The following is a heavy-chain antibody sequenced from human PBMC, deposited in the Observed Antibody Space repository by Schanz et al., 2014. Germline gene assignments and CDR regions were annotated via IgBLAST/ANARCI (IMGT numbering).Heavy chain of an antibody. Sequence: EVQLVESGGGVVQPGRSLRLSCAASGFSVSNKYMYWVRQAPGKGLEWVSFIYIGGNTYYADSVKGRFSISRDNANNTLYLQMNTLRAEDTAVYYCAGPALWFGDNCFDPWGQGTLVTVSS. D-gene: IGHD3-10*01. CDR1: GFSVSNKY. V-gene: IGHV3-66*01. CDR2: IYIGGNT. CDR3: AGPALWFGDNCFDP. J-gene: IGHJ5*02.